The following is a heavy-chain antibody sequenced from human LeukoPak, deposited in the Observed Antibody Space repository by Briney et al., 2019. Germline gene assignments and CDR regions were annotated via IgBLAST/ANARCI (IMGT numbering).Heavy chain of an antibody. Sequence: GRSLRLSCAASGFTFSSYAMHWVRQAPGKGLEWVAVISYDGSNKYYADSVKGRFTISRDNSKNTLYLQMNGLRAEDTAVYYCARTLSQLLAFDYWGQGTLVTVSS. D-gene: IGHD2-2*01. CDR2: ISYDGSNK. J-gene: IGHJ4*02. V-gene: IGHV3-30-3*01. CDR1: GFTFSSYA. CDR3: ARTLSQLLAFDY.